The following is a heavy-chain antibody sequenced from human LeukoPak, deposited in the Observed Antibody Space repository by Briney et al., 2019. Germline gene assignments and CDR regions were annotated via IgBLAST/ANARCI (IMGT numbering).Heavy chain of an antibody. Sequence: PGGSLRLSCAASGFSFSTYSMVWVRQAPGKGLEWVSAISGSGGSTYYADSVKGRFTISRDNSKNTLYLQMNSLRAEDTAVYYCAKPDYYDSSGYLVAFDYWGQGTLDTVSS. D-gene: IGHD3-22*01. CDR3: AKPDYYDSSGYLVAFDY. CDR2: ISGSGGST. V-gene: IGHV3-23*01. J-gene: IGHJ4*02. CDR1: GFSFSTYS.